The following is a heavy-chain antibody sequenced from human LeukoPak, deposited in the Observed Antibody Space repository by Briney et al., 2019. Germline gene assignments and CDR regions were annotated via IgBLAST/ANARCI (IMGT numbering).Heavy chain of an antibody. CDR3: VKESAADATFHFDY. CDR1: GFNFNIIG. J-gene: IGHJ4*02. Sequence: PGRSLRLSCAASGFNFNIIGMHWVCQVPGNGLEWVAVLWANGNTAHYADSVKGRFTISRDSSENTLYLQMNSLRSEDTAVYYCVKESAADATFHFDYWGQGTLVTVSS. D-gene: IGHD6-13*01. CDR2: LWANGNTA. V-gene: IGHV3-33*06.